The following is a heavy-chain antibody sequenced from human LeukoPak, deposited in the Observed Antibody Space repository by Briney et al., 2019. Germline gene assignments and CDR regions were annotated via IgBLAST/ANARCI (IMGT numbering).Heavy chain of an antibody. J-gene: IGHJ4*02. Sequence: SETLSLTCSVSGASIISYHWSWVRQPPGKGLERIGFVHYSGSTNYNPSLKSRVTISADTSKNQFSLSLTSVTAADTALYYCARSPLESRRDAYNFYFDYWGQGALVTVSS. CDR1: GASIISYH. CDR2: VHYSGST. CDR3: ARSPLESRRDAYNFYFDY. V-gene: IGHV4-59*08. D-gene: IGHD5-24*01.